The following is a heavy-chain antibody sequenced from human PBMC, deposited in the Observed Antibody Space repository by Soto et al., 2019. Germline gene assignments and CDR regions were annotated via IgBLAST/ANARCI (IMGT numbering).Heavy chain of an antibody. V-gene: IGHV1-2*02. CDR3: ARDGLYDVDIPGWLHP. Sequence: QVQLVQSGAEVKKPGSSVTVSCKASGGTFSSYAISWVRQAPGQGLEWRGRINPKSGATKYAQKFQGRVIMTRDTSMYTVYMEVMRLRSDASAIYSCARDGLYDVDIPGWLHPWGQGTPVTVAS. D-gene: IGHD2-21*01. J-gene: IGHJ5*02. CDR1: GGTFSSYA. CDR2: INPKSGAT.